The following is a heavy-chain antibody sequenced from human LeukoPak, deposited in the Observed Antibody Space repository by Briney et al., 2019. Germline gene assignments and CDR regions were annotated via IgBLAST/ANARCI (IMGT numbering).Heavy chain of an antibody. CDR2: ISGGGAGT. D-gene: IGHD6-19*01. V-gene: IGHV3-23*01. J-gene: IGHJ4*02. Sequence: GGSLRLSCAASGLSFSFYAMSWVRQAPGKGLEWVSSISGGGAGTYYADSVKGRFTISRDNSKNTLYLQMNSLRAEDTAVYYCASAVANYYFDYWGQGTLVTVPS. CDR1: GLSFSFYA. CDR3: ASAVANYYFDY.